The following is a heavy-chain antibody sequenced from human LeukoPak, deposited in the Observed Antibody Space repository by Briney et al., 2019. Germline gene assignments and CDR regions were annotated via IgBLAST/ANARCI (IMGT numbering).Heavy chain of an antibody. J-gene: IGHJ5*02. CDR2: INWNGGST. Sequence: GGSLRLSCTTSGFAFDDHGMSEVRGVPGKGLEWVSGINWNGGSTVYADRLRGRYNIYRDNAKNSLYLHMDSLRAEDAAVYFCARGSFGELLNWFDPWGQGTLVTVSS. D-gene: IGHD3-10*01. CDR3: ARGSFGELLNWFDP. CDR1: GFAFDDHG. V-gene: IGHV3-20*04.